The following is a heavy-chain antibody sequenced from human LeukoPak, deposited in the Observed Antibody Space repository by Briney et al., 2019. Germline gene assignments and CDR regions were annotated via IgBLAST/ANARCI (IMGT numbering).Heavy chain of an antibody. CDR1: GGSISSSSYY. D-gene: IGHD2-2*02. J-gene: IGHJ5*02. V-gene: IGHV4-39*01. Sequence: SETLSLTCTVSGGSISSSSYYWGWIRQPPGKGLEWIGSICYSGSTYYNPSLKSRVTISVDTSKNQFSLKLSSVTAADTAVYYCARSGALYLGWFDPWGQGTLVTVSS. CDR2: ICYSGST. CDR3: ARSGALYLGWFDP.